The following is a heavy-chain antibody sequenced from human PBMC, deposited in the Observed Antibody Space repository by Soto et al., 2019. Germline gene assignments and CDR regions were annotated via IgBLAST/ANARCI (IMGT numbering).Heavy chain of an antibody. CDR2: ISAYNGNT. D-gene: IGHD3-22*01. V-gene: IGHV1-18*01. Sequence: GASVKVSCKASGYTFTSYGISWVRQAPGQGLEWMGWISAYNGNTNYAQKLQGRVTMTTDTSTSTAYMELRSLRSDDTAVYYCARDLVQYYYDSSGSRITFDYWGQGTLVTASS. J-gene: IGHJ4*02. CDR1: GYTFTSYG. CDR3: ARDLVQYYYDSSGSRITFDY.